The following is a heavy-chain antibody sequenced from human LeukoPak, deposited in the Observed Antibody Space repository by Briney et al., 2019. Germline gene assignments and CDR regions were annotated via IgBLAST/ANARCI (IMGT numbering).Heavy chain of an antibody. CDR1: GCRFTSYW. Sequence: GGALQISCKGSGCRFTSYWIGWVRQLPGKGLEWMGIIYPGDSDTRYSPACQGQVTISADKSITTAYLQWSSLKTSDTAMYYCARLLYSSSWYGYFDYWGQGPLVTVSS. V-gene: IGHV5-51*01. D-gene: IGHD6-13*01. CDR2: IYPGDSDT. J-gene: IGHJ4*02. CDR3: ARLLYSSSWYGYFDY.